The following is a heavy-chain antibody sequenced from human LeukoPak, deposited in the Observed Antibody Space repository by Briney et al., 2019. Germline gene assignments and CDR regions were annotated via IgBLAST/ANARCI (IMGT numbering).Heavy chain of an antibody. CDR3: ARALGSSGYYFHFDY. CDR1: GGSISSYY. D-gene: IGHD3-22*01. Sequence: PSETLSLTCTVSGGSISSYYWSWIRQPPGKGLEWIGYIYYSGSTNYSPSLKSRVTISVDTSKNQFSLKLSSVTAADTAVYYCARALGSSGYYFHFDYWGQGTLVTVSS. CDR2: IYYSGST. V-gene: IGHV4-59*01. J-gene: IGHJ4*02.